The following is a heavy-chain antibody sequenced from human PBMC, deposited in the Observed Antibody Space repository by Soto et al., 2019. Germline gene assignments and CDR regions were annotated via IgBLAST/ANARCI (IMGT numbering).Heavy chain of an antibody. CDR1: GGTFSSYA. Sequence: SVKVSCKASGGTFSSYAISWVRQAPGQGLEWMGGIIPIFGTANYAQKFQGRVTITADESTSTAYMELSSLRSEDTAVYYCARGGRQQLALALYYYGMDVWGQGTTVTVSS. V-gene: IGHV1-69*13. D-gene: IGHD6-13*01. CDR3: ARGGRQQLALALYYYGMDV. CDR2: IIPIFGTA. J-gene: IGHJ6*02.